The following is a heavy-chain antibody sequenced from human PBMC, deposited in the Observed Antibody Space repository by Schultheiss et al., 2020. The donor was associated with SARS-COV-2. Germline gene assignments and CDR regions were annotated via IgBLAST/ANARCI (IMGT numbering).Heavy chain of an antibody. V-gene: IGHV1-2*06. Sequence: ASVKVSCKASGYTFTGYYMHWVRQAPGQGLEWMGRINPNSGGTNYAQKFQGRVTMTTDTSTSTAYMELRSLRSDDTAVYYCARGHYYYGMDVWGQGTTVTVSS. CDR2: INPNSGGT. CDR3: ARGHYYYGMDV. CDR1: GYTFTGYY. J-gene: IGHJ6*02.